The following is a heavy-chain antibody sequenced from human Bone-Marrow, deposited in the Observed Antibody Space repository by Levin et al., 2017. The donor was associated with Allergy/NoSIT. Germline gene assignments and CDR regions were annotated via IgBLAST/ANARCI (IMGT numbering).Heavy chain of an antibody. CDR2: IIPIFGTA. V-gene: IGHV1-69*13. J-gene: IGHJ3*02. Sequence: SVKVSCKASGGTFSSYAISWVRQAPGQGLEWMGGIIPIFGTANYAQKFQGRVTIIAEESTSTAYMELSSLRSEDTAVYYCARGPTNGYCSGGSCRGGVNAFDIWGQGTMVTVSS. CDR1: GGTFSSYA. D-gene: IGHD2-15*01. CDR3: ARGPTNGYCSGGSCRGGVNAFDI.